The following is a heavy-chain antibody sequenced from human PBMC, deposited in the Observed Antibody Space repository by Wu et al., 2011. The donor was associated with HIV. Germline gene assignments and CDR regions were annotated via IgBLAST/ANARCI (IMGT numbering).Heavy chain of an antibody. V-gene: IGHV1-69*15. CDR1: GGTFSSYA. CDR3: ARVWGNRGVDYSAHFGMDV. CDR2: IIPIFGTA. D-gene: IGHD3-16*01. J-gene: IGHJ6*04. Sequence: QVQLVQSGAEVKKAGSSVKVSCKASGGTFSSYAISWVRQAPGQGLEWMGRIIPIFGTANYAQKFQGRVTITADESTSTTYMELNSLRSEDTAVYYCARVWGNRGVDYSAHFGMDVWGKGTTVTVSS.